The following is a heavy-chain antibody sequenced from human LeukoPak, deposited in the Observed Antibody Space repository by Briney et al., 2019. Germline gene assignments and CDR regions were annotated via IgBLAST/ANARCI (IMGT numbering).Heavy chain of an antibody. CDR1: GGSIGSYY. D-gene: IGHD3-22*01. Sequence: SETLSLTRLVSGGSIGSYYWSWLRQPPGKGLEWIGHIYYSGSTDYNPSLRSRVTISVDTSKNQFSLRLSSVTAADTAVYYCARDRSDGSGYYGYYFDYWGQGTLVSVSS. J-gene: IGHJ4*02. V-gene: IGHV4-59*01. CDR3: ARDRSDGSGYYGYYFDY. CDR2: IYYSGST.